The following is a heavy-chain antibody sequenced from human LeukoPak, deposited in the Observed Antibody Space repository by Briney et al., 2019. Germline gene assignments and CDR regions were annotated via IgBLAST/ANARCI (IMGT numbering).Heavy chain of an antibody. Sequence: RASVKVSCKASGYTFTGYYMHWVRQAPGQGLEWMGWINPNSGGTNYAQKFQGRVTMTRDTSISTAYMELSRLRSDDTAVYYCARVLRDSSGWFENWFDPWGQGTLVTVSS. V-gene: IGHV1-2*02. J-gene: IGHJ5*02. CDR1: GYTFTGYY. D-gene: IGHD6-19*01. CDR3: ARVLRDSSGWFENWFDP. CDR2: INPNSGGT.